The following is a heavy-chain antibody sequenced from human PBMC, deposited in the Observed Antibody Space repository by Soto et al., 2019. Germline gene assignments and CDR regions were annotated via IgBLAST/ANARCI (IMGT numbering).Heavy chain of an antibody. Sequence: GGSLRLSCAASGFTFSSYGMHWVRQAPGKGLEWVAVISYDGSNKYHADSVKGRFTISRDNSKNTLSLQMNSLRAEDTAVYYCAREMGYCISTSCPFDYWGQGTLVTVSS. D-gene: IGHD2-2*01. CDR2: ISYDGSNK. V-gene: IGHV3-30*03. CDR1: GFTFSSYG. J-gene: IGHJ4*02. CDR3: AREMGYCISTSCPFDY.